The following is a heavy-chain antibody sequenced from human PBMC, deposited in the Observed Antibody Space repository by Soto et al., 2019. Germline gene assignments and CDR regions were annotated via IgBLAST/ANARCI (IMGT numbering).Heavy chain of an antibody. V-gene: IGHV4-4*02. Sequence: QVQLQESGPGLVKPSGTLSLTCAVSSGSISSSNWWSWVRQPPGKGLEWIGEIYHSGSTNYNPSLKSRVTISVDKSKNQFSLKLSSVTAADTAVYYCARVFNFWSGYPNYYYYYMDVWGKGTTVTVSS. J-gene: IGHJ6*03. CDR3: ARVFNFWSGYPNYYYYYMDV. CDR2: IYHSGST. CDR1: SGSISSSNW. D-gene: IGHD3-3*01.